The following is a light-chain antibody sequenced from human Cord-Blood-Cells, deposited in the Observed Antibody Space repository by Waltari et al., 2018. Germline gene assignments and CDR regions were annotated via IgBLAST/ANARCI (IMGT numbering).Light chain of an antibody. V-gene: IGLV2-23*02. CDR3: CSYAGSIL. Sequence: QSALTQPASVSGSPGQSITISCTGTSRDVGSYNLVYWYHQHPGKDPKLMIYEVSKRPSGVSNRFSGSKAGNTASLTISGLQAEDEADYYCCSYAGSILFGGGTKLTVL. J-gene: IGLJ3*02. CDR2: EVS. CDR1: SRDVGSYNL.